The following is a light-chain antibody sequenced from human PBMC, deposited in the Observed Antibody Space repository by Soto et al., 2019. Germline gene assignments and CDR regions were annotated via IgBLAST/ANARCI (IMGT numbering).Light chain of an antibody. Sequence: QSVLTQPASVSGSPGQPITISCTGTSSDVGGYNYVSWYQQHPDKAPKLLIYDVSNRPSGVSNRFSGSKSGNTASLTISGLQPEDEADYYCSSYTSSSTLHLFGTGTKLTVL. J-gene: IGLJ1*01. V-gene: IGLV2-14*03. CDR3: SSYTSSSTLHL. CDR1: SSDVGGYNY. CDR2: DVS.